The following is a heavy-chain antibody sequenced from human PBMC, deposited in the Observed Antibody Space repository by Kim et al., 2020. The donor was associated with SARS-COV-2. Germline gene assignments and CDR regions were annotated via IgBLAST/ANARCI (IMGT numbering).Heavy chain of an antibody. D-gene: IGHD1-7*01. CDR3: TRHLELELPYYYYGMDV. Sequence: GGSLRLSCAASGFTFSGSAMHWVRQASGKGLEWVGRIRSKANSYATAYAASVKGRFTISRDDSKNTAYLQMNSLKTEDTAVYYCTRHLELELPYYYYGMDVWGQGTTVTVSS. CDR1: GFTFSGSA. J-gene: IGHJ6*02. CDR2: IRSKANSYAT. V-gene: IGHV3-73*01.